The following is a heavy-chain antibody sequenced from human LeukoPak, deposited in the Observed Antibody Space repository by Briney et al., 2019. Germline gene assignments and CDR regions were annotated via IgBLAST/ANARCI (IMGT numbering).Heavy chain of an antibody. CDR2: IYSDESLI. Sequence: GESLEISCTASGYSFSKYWIGWVRQTPGKRLEWTGFIYSDESLIRYSPSFEGQVTISADNSINTAYLQWNSLKASDTAMYYCGRYGLSGNGYTSYFYYGMDLWGQGTAATVSS. CDR1: GYSFSKYW. D-gene: IGHD5-24*01. V-gene: IGHV5-51*01. CDR3: GRYGLSGNGYTSYFYYGMDL. J-gene: IGHJ6*02.